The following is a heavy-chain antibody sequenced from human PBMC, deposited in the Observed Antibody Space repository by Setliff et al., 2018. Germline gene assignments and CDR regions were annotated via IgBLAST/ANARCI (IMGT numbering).Heavy chain of an antibody. CDR3: AASRAYTGAVEEWFLPKTFDF. CDR2: ISHSGST. CDR1: GYSINSDCF. J-gene: IGHJ4*02. D-gene: IGHD3-10*01. V-gene: IGHV4-38-2*01. Sequence: SETLSLTCAVSGYSINSDCFWGWIRQPPGKGLEWIGTISHSGSTSYNSSLKSRVTMSVDTSKNQFFLKLSSVTAADAALYYCAASRAYTGAVEEWFLPKTFDFWGQGSPVTVSS.